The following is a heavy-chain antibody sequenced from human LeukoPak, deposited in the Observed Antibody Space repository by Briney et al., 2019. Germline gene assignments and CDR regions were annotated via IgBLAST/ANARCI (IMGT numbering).Heavy chain of an antibody. CDR2: IYPGDSDT. V-gene: IGHV5-51*01. D-gene: IGHD3-10*01. CDR3: ARRMSVVREPGLVY. J-gene: IGHJ4*02. CDR1: GYTFTSYW. Sequence: GESLKISCKGSGYTFTSYWIGWVRQMPGKRLEGMGIIYPGDSDTRYGPSFQGQVTISAVKSISIAYLQWSSLKASGTAMYYCARRMSVVREPGLVYWGQGTLVTVSS.